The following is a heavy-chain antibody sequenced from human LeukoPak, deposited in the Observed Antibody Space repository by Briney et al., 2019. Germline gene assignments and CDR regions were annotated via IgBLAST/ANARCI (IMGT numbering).Heavy chain of an antibody. D-gene: IGHD2/OR15-2a*01. CDR2: ISSGGDIM. CDR1: GFTFSSYA. V-gene: IGHV3-48*04. Sequence: QPGGSLRLSCAASGFTFSSYAMGWVRQAPGKGLQWVSYISSGGDIMHYADSVKGRFTSSRDNAKNSGYLEMNSLGAEDTAVYCATNLIGAGEYFQQWGQGTLVTVSS. CDR3: TNLIGAGEYFQQ. J-gene: IGHJ1*01.